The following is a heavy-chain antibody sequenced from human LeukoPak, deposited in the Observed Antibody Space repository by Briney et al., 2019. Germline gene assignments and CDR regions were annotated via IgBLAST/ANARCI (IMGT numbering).Heavy chain of an antibody. CDR2: IYPGDSDT. CDR3: ARLEAHIRWYIHFQH. D-gene: IGHD6-13*01. J-gene: IGHJ1*01. CDR1: GYSFTSYW. Sequence: GESLKISCKGSGYSFTSYWIGWVRQMPGKGLEWMGIIYPGDSDTRYSPSFKGQVTISADKSISTAYLQWSSLKASDTAMYYCARLEAHIRWYIHFQHWGQGTLVTVSS. V-gene: IGHV5-51*01.